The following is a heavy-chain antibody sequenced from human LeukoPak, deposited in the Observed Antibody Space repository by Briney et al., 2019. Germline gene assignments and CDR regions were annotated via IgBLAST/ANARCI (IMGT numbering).Heavy chain of an antibody. D-gene: IGHD1-1*01. V-gene: IGHV1-46*01. CDR3: ARWTTTFLDY. J-gene: IGHJ4*02. CDR2: SNPSGDST. CDR1: GYTFTNYY. Sequence: ASVKVSCKASGYTFTNYYIHWVRQATGHGLEWMGISNPSGDSTNYAQKFQGRVTMTRDTSTSTVYMDLGSLRSEDTAVYYCARWTTTFLDYWGQGTLVTVSS.